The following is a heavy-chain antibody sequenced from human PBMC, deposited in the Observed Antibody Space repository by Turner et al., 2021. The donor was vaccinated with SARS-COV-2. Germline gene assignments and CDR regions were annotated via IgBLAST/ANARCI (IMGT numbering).Heavy chain of an antibody. CDR1: GGSTSSSSYN. J-gene: IGHJ6*02. CDR3: ATSTVAGTELNYYGMDV. D-gene: IGHD6-13*01. Sequence: QLQLQESGPGLVKPSETLSLTCTVSGGSTSSSSYNWGWIRQRPGKGLEWIGSIDYSGSTYYNPSLKSRVTISVDTSKNQFSLKLSSVTAADTAVYYCATSTVAGTELNYYGMDVWGQGTTVTVSS. CDR2: IDYSGST. V-gene: IGHV4-39*01.